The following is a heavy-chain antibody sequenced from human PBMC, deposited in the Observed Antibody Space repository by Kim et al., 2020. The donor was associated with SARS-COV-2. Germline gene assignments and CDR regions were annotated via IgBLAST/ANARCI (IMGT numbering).Heavy chain of an antibody. V-gene: IGHV5-51*01. J-gene: IGHJ2*01. CDR2: DT. CDR3: ARHLDWYFDL. Sequence: DTRSSQSFQGQVTISADKSISTAYLQWSSLKASDTAMYYCARHLDWYFDLWGRGTLVTVSS. D-gene: IGHD3-16*01.